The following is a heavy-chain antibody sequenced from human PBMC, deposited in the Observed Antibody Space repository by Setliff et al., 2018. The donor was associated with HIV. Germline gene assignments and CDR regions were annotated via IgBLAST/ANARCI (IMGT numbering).Heavy chain of an antibody. CDR2: ISSSSGTI. CDR3: ARSHYDSRGYHYRGDAFDI. J-gene: IGHJ3*02. V-gene: IGHV3-48*03. Sequence: GGSLRLSCAASGFSFSVYEMNWVRQAPGKGLEWLSYISSSSGTILYVDSVQGRFTISRDNAKNSLYLQMNSLRAEDTAVYYCARSHYDSRGYHYRGDAFDIWGLGTMVTVSS. D-gene: IGHD3-22*01. CDR1: GFSFSVYE.